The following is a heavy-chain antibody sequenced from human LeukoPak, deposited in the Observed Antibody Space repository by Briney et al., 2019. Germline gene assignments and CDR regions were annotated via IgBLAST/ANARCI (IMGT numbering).Heavy chain of an antibody. V-gene: IGHV4-39*07. CDR2: IYYSGST. CDR3: AREEGDDSSGYYYFDY. CDR1: GGSISSSSYY. Sequence: SETLSLTCTVSGGSISSSSYYWGWIRQPPGKGLEWIGGIYYSGSTYYNPSLKSRVTISVDTSKNQFSLKLSSVTAADTAVYYCAREEGDDSSGYYYFDYWGQGTLVTVSS. J-gene: IGHJ4*02. D-gene: IGHD3-22*01.